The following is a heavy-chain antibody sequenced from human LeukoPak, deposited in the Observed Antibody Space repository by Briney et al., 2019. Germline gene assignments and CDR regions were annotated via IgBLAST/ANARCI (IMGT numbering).Heavy chain of an antibody. J-gene: IGHJ5*02. CDR2: IYYSGST. CDR1: GGSISSSSYY. CDR3: ARDSLSGGSYYPRWFDP. Sequence: PSETLSLTCTVSGGSISSSSYYWGWIRQPPGKGLEWIGSIYYSGSTYYNPSLKSRVTISVDTSKNQFSLKLSSVTAADTAVYYCARDSLSGGSYYPRWFDPWGQGTLVTVSS. D-gene: IGHD1-26*01. V-gene: IGHV4-39*07.